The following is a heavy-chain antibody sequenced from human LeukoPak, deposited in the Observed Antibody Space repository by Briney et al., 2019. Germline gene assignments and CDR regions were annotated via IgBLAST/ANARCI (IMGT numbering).Heavy chain of an antibody. J-gene: IGHJ3*02. CDR1: GYTFTGYY. D-gene: IGHD6-13*01. V-gene: IGHV1-2*02. CDR2: INPSSGGT. CDR3: ARAPGAAGFAFDI. Sequence: GASVKVSCKASGYTFTGYYMHWVRQAPGQGLEWLGWINPSSGGTGSEQRFQGRVTMTTDTSITTAYMELNRLRSDDTAVYYCARAPGAAGFAFDIWGQGTMLTVSS.